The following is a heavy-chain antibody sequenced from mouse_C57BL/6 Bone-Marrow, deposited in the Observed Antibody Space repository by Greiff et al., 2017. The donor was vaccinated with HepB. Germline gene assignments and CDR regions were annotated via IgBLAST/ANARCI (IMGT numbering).Heavy chain of an antibody. D-gene: IGHD1-1*01. V-gene: IGHV2-5*01. CDR1: GFSLTSYG. CDR3: AKKVSYGSSYDWYFDV. CDR2: IWRGGST. J-gene: IGHJ1*03. Sequence: VMLVESGPGLVQPSQSLSITCTVSGFSLTSYGVHWVRQSPGKGLEWLGVIWRGGSTDYNAAFMSRLSITKDNSKSQVFFKMNSLQADDTAIYYGAKKVSYGSSYDWYFDVWGTGTTVTVSS.